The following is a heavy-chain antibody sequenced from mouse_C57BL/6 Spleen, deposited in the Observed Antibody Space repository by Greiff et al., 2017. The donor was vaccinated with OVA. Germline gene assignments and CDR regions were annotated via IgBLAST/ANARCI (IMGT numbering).Heavy chain of an antibody. CDR2: INPNNGGT. V-gene: IGHV1-26*01. J-gene: IGHJ3*01. CDR1: GYTFTDYY. CDR3: ARGYGSSRFAD. Sequence: EVQLQQSGPELVKPGASVKISCKASGYTFTDYYMNWVKQSHGKSLEWIGDINPNNGGTSYNQKFKGKATLTVDKSSSTAYMELRSLTAEYAAVYYCARGYGSSRFADWGQGTLVTVSA. D-gene: IGHD1-1*01.